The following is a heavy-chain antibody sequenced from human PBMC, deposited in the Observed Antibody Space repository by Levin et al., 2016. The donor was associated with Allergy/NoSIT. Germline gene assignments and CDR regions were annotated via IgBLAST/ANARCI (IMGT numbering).Heavy chain of an antibody. J-gene: IGHJ4*02. Sequence: WIRQPPGKGLEWVSAISGSGGSTYYADSVKGRFTISRDNSKNTLYLQMNSLRAEDTAVYYCAKDLRSSGWSRLDYFDYWGQGTLVTVSS. CDR3: AKDLRSSGWSRLDYFDY. CDR2: ISGSGGST. D-gene: IGHD6-19*01. V-gene: IGHV3-23*01.